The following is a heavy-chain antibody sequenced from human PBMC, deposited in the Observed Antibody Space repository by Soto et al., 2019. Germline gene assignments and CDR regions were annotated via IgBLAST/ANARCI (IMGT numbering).Heavy chain of an antibody. Sequence: PSETLSLTCTVSVGPISSGGYYWSWIRQHPGKGLGWIGYIYYSGSPYYNLSLKSRVTISVDTSKNQFSLKLSSVTAADTAVYYCAREGDSSGWYRGGRDDFDIWGQGTMVTVSS. V-gene: IGHV4-31*03. CDR1: VGPISSGGYY. J-gene: IGHJ3*02. CDR2: IYYSGSP. CDR3: AREGDSSGWYRGGRDDFDI. D-gene: IGHD6-19*01.